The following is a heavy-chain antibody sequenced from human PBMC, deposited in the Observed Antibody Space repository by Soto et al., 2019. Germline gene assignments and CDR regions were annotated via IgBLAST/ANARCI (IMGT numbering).Heavy chain of an antibody. CDR2: INPTSGHI. V-gene: IGHV3-11*06. J-gene: IGHJ4*02. CDR3: ARLPYSAYNRHFDY. D-gene: IGHD4-4*01. Sequence: GGSLRLSSAASGFIISHYYMGWSRLAPGKGLEWVSYINPTSGHINYADSVKGRFTISRDNARNSLYLQMNSLTADDTAMYYCARLPYSAYNRHFDYWGQGTLVTVSS. CDR1: GFIISHYY.